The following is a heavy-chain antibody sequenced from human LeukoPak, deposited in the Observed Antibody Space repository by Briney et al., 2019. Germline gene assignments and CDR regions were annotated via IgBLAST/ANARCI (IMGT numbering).Heavy chain of an antibody. CDR1: GFTFSIYS. V-gene: IGHV3-48*02. D-gene: IGHD3-9*01. CDR2: ISSSSNTI. Sequence: PGGSLRLSCAASGFTFSIYSMNWVRQAPGKGLEWVSYISSSSNTIYYADSVKGRFTTSRDNAKNSLYLQMNSLRDEDTAVYYCASGRGRYFDWFRDAFDIWGQGTMVTVSS. J-gene: IGHJ3*02. CDR3: ASGRGRYFDWFRDAFDI.